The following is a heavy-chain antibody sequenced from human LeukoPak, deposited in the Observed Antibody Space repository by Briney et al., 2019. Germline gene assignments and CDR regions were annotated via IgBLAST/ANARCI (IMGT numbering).Heavy chain of an antibody. CDR1: GFTFSSYA. V-gene: IGHV3-23*01. J-gene: IGHJ4*02. CDR3: AKDRLDILTGNVGDY. Sequence: GGSLRLSCAASGFTFSSYAMSWVRQAPGKGLEWVSAISGSGGSTYYADSVKGRFTISRDNSKNTLYLQMNSLRAEDTAVYYCAKDRLDILTGNVGDYWGQGTLVTVSS. D-gene: IGHD3-9*01. CDR2: ISGSGGST.